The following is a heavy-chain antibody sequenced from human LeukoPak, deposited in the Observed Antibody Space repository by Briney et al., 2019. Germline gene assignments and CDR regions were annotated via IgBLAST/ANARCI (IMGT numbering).Heavy chain of an antibody. D-gene: IGHD3-22*01. CDR2: ISGSGGST. CDR3: AKAWGMYYYDSSGYPFDY. J-gene: IGHJ4*02. V-gene: IGHV3-23*01. CDR1: GFTFSSYA. Sequence: PGGSLRLSCAASGFTFSSYAMSWVRQAPGKGLEWVSAISGSGGSTYYADSVKGRFTISRDNSKNTLYLQTNSLRAEDTAVYYCAKAWGMYYYDSSGYPFDYWGQGNLVTVSS.